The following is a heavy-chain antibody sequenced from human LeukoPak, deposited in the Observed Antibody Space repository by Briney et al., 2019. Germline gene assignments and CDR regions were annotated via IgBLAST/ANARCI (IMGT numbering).Heavy chain of an antibody. V-gene: IGHV4-4*02. CDR1: GGSISSSNW. J-gene: IGHJ6*02. Sequence: SGTLSLTCAVSGGSISSSNWWSWVRQPPGKGLEWIGEIYHSGSTNYNPSLKSRVTISVDKSKNQFSLKLSSVTAADTAVYYCARDIGYCSSTSCYGMAVWGLGTTVTVSS. D-gene: IGHD2-2*01. CDR3: ARDIGYCSSTSCYGMAV. CDR2: IYHSGST.